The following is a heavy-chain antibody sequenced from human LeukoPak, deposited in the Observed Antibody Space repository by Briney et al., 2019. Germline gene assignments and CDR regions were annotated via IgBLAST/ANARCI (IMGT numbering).Heavy chain of an antibody. Sequence: GGSLRLSCAASGFTVSSKYMTWVRQAPGKGLEWVSVLYSGGSTYYADSVKGRFTISRDDSNNTLYLQMNSLRPEDTAVYYCAREAYESFLDCWGQGTLVTVSP. J-gene: IGHJ4*02. CDR1: GFTVSSKY. CDR3: AREAYESFLDC. D-gene: IGHD5-12*01. V-gene: IGHV3-66*01. CDR2: LYSGGST.